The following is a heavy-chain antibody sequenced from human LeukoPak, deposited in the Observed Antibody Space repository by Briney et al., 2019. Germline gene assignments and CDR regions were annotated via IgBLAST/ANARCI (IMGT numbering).Heavy chain of an antibody. J-gene: IGHJ4*02. CDR2: IYYSGST. CDR3: ASPGPRGNYRYFDN. D-gene: IGHD3-16*02. CDR1: GGSITSSTYY. Sequence: SETLSLTCTVSGGSITSSTYYWGWIRQPPGRGLEWIGSIYYSGSTYYNPSLKSRCPMSVDTTKNHFSLRLNSLTAADPVVYYCASPGPRGNYRYFDNWGQGTLVTVSS. V-gene: IGHV4-39*02.